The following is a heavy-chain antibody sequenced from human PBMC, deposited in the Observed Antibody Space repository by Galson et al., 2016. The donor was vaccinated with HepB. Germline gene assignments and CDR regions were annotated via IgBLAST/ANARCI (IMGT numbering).Heavy chain of an antibody. J-gene: IGHJ5*02. D-gene: IGHD4-23*01. CDR1: GFTFSNYG. Sequence: SLRLSCAASGFTFSNYGMNWVRQAPGKGLEWVSYISRTSSDIYYADSVKGRFTISRDNAKNTLYLQMNGLRAEDTAVYFCVRDHSVVPTTAYNWFDPWGRGTLVTVSS. CDR2: ISRTSSDI. V-gene: IGHV3-21*05. CDR3: VRDHSVVPTTAYNWFDP.